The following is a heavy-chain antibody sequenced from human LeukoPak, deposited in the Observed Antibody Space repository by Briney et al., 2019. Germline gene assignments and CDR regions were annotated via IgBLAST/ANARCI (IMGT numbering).Heavy chain of an antibody. CDR2: AHYSGSP. Sequence: KPSETLSLTCTVSGGSISSDYWSWIRHPPPRGLELIGYAHYSGSPNSNPSLKSRVTISVATSKNQFSLNVSSVPAADSALYYCARCGTNNRGYHSMDDWGKGTPVTVSS. V-gene: IGHV4-59*13. CDR3: ARCGTNNRGYHSMDD. D-gene: IGHD2/OR15-2a*01. CDR1: GGSISSDY. J-gene: IGHJ6*03.